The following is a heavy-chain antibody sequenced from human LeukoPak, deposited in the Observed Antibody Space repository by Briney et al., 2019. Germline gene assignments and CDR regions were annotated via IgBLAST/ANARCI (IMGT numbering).Heavy chain of an antibody. J-gene: IGHJ3*02. CDR2: IYYSGST. V-gene: IGHV4-39*01. Sequence: SETLSLTCTVSGGSISSSSYYWGWIRQPPGKGLEWIGSIYYSGSTYYNPSLKSRVTISVDTSKNQFSLKLSSVTAADTAVCYCARLLADCSSTSCPSPWGAFDIWGQGTMVTVSS. CDR1: GGSISSSSYY. D-gene: IGHD2-2*01. CDR3: ARLLADCSSTSCPSPWGAFDI.